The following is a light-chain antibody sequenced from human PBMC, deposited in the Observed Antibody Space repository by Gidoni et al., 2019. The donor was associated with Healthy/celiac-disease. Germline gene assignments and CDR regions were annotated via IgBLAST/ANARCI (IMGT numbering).Light chain of an antibody. CDR1: QSVLYSSNNKNY. CDR3: QQYYSTPT. V-gene: IGKV4-1*01. Sequence: IVMTPSPDSLAVSLGERATINCKSSQSVLYSSNNKNYLAWYQQKPGQPPKLLIYWASTREAGVPDRFSGSGSGTDFTLTISSLQAEDVAVYYCQQYYSTPTFXQXTKVEIK. CDR2: WAS. J-gene: IGKJ1*01.